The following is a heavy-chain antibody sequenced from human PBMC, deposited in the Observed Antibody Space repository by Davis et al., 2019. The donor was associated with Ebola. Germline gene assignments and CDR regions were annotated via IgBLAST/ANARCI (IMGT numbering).Heavy chain of an antibody. J-gene: IGHJ3*02. Sequence: GGSLRLSCAASGFTFSSYGMHWVRQAPGKGLEWVAVISYDGSNKYYADSVKGRFTISRDNSKNTLYLQMNSLRAEDTAVYYCARDPQYYDYVWGSYRYGAAFDIWGQGTMVTVSS. CDR2: ISYDGSNK. CDR3: ARDPQYYDYVWGSYRYGAAFDI. V-gene: IGHV3-30*03. CDR1: GFTFSSYG. D-gene: IGHD3-16*02.